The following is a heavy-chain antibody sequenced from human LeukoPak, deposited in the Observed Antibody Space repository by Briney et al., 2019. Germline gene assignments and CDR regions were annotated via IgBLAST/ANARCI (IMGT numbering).Heavy chain of an antibody. CDR1: GASISSGLYY. Sequence: SETLSLTCTVSGASISSGLYYWSWIRQPAGKALEWIGLIYANGSTNYNPSLKSRVTISVGTSKNQFSLKLTSITAADTAVYYCASFATGTTDNYYMDVWGKGTTVTVSS. CDR2: IYANGST. J-gene: IGHJ6*03. D-gene: IGHD1-1*01. CDR3: ASFATGTTDNYYMDV. V-gene: IGHV4-61*02.